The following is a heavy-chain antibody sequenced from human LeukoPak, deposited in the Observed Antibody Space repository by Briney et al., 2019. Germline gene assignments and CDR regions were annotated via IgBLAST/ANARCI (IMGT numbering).Heavy chain of an antibody. Sequence: PGGSLRLSCAASGFTVSSNYMSWVRQAPGKGLEWVSVIYSGGSTYYADSVKGRFTISRDNSKNTLYLQMNSLRAEDTAMYYCARDVRVRKTSYYFDYWGQGTLVTVSS. CDR1: GFTVSSNY. CDR3: ARDVRVRKTSYYFDY. D-gene: IGHD3-10*01. J-gene: IGHJ4*02. CDR2: IYSGGST. V-gene: IGHV3-66*02.